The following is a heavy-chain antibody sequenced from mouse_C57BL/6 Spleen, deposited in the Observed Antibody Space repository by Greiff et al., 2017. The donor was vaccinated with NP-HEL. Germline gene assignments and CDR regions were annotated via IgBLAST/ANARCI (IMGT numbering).Heavy chain of an antibody. CDR1: GYAFSSYW. V-gene: IGHV1-80*01. CDR3: ARGGITTGFDY. J-gene: IGHJ2*01. D-gene: IGHD1-1*01. Sequence: VQLHQSGAELVKPGASVKISCKASGYAFSSYWMNWVKQRPGKGLEWIGQIYPGDGDTNYNGKFKGKATLTADKSSSTAYMQLSSLTSEDSAVYFCARGGITTGFDYWGQGTTLTVSS. CDR2: IYPGDGDT.